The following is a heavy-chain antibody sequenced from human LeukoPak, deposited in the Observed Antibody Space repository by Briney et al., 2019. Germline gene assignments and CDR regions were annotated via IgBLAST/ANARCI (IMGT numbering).Heavy chain of an antibody. V-gene: IGHV3-9*01. CDR1: GFTFDDYA. CDR2: IRWNSGKI. D-gene: IGHD3-10*01. Sequence: GGSLRLSCVLPGFTFDDYAMHRVSQALGKGVEWVSGIRWNSGKIASADSVKGRFTISRDNAKNTLYLQMKRLRPADTAFCFSAKEGRKRRTDEPYLDYWGQGTLVSVSS. CDR3: AKEGRKRRTDEPYLDY. J-gene: IGHJ4*02.